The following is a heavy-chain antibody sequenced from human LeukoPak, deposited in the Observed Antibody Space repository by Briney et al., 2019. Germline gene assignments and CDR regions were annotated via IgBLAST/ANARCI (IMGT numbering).Heavy chain of an antibody. CDR2: ITPSGGT. CDR1: GYTFTSYA. J-gene: IGHJ4*02. D-gene: IGHD3-16*01. Sequence: GASVKVSCKASGYTFTSYAMHWVRQAPGQGLEWMGWITPSGGTNYPQKFQGRVAITRDTSITTAYMDLSRLTSDDTAVYYCATGRWGVDYWGQGTLVTVSS. CDR3: ATGRWGVDY. V-gene: IGHV1-2*02.